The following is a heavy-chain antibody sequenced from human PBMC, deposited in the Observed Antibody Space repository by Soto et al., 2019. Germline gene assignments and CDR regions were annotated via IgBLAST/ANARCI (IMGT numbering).Heavy chain of an antibody. Sequence: SVKVSCKASGGTFSSYTISWVRQAPGQGLEWMGRIIPILGIANYAQKFQGRVTITADKSTSTAYMELSSLRSEDTAVYYCARLGGYDPRDFDYSGQGTLVTVSS. CDR2: IIPILGIA. V-gene: IGHV1-69*02. J-gene: IGHJ4*02. D-gene: IGHD5-12*01. CDR3: ARLGGYDPRDFDY. CDR1: GGTFSSYT.